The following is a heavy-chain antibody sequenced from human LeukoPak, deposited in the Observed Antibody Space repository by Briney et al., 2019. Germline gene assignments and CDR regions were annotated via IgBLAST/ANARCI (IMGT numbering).Heavy chain of an antibody. CDR3: ARGNYSSGWYPNYYYYYGMDV. Sequence: GGSLRLSCAASGFTFSSYAMSWVRQAPGKGLEWVSAISGSGGSTYYADSVKGRFTISRHNSKNTLYLQMNSLRAEDTAVYYCARGNYSSGWYPNYYYYYGMDVWGQGTTVTVSS. CDR2: ISGSGGST. J-gene: IGHJ6*02. CDR1: GFTFSSYA. V-gene: IGHV3-23*01. D-gene: IGHD6-19*01.